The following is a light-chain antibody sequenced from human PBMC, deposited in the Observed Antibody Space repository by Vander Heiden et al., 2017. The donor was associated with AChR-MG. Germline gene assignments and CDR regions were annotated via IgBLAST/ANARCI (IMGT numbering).Light chain of an antibody. V-gene: IGLV3-9*01. Sequence: SYELTQPPSVSVALGQAARITCVGNNLGSKHVHWFQQKPGQAPVLVIYRDSNRPSGIPERFSGSHSGNTATLTISRAQAGDEADYYCQVWDSSTDVFGAGTKVTVL. CDR1: NLGSKH. J-gene: IGLJ1*01. CDR2: RDS. CDR3: QVWDSSTDV.